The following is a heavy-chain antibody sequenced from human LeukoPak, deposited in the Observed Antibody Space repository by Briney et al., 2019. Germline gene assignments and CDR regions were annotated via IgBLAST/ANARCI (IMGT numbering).Heavy chain of an antibody. Sequence: PSETLSLTCTVSGASISSYYWSWIRQPPGKGLEWIGDIYYSGSIKYNPSLKSRVTMSVDTSKNQFSLKLSSVTAADTAVYYCARGYYDFWSGYKTDAFDIWGQGTMVTVSS. CDR3: ARGYYDFWSGYKTDAFDI. V-gene: IGHV4-59*01. D-gene: IGHD3-3*01. CDR1: GASISSYY. CDR2: IYYSGSI. J-gene: IGHJ3*02.